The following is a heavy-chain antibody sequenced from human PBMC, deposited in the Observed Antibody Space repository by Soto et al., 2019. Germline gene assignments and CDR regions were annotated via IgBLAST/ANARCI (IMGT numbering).Heavy chain of an antibody. CDR2: IYSGGDK. D-gene: IGHD2-21*01. CDR1: EFTVSSNY. V-gene: IGHV3-53*05. Sequence: VGPLRVSCTSSEFTVSSNYMSWVRQAPGKGLEWVSVIYSGGDKYYADSVKGRFTISRDNSKNTLYLQMNSLRAEDSALYYCAGEAPYENWGQGTLVTVSS. J-gene: IGHJ4*02. CDR3: AGEAPYEN.